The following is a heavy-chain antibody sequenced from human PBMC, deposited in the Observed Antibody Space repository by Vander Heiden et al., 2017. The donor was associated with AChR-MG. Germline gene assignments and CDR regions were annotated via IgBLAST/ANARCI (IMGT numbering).Heavy chain of an antibody. CDR1: GFSFSDAW. J-gene: IGHJ4*02. CDR3: AAVGLGF. Sequence: DVQLVESGGDLVKPGGSLRLSCAGSGFSFSDAWMTWVRQAPGKGLEWVGRIKRRTDGTIEYAAPVKGRFTISRDDSKNTLYLQMNSLKIEDTAVYYCAAVGLGFWGQGTLVTVSS. D-gene: IGHD6-25*01. CDR2: IKRRTDGTI. V-gene: IGHV3-15*01.